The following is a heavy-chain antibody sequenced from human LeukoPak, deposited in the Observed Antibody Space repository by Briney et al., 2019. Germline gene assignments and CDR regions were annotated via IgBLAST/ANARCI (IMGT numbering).Heavy chain of an antibody. J-gene: IGHJ6*03. CDR2: IYYSGST. V-gene: IGHV4-59*01. Sequence: TSETLSLTCTVSGGSISSYYWSWIRQPPGKGLEWIGYIYYSGSTNYNPSLKSRVTISVDTSKNQFSLKLSSVTAADTAVYYCARGGGYCSGGSCYVDYYYMDVWGKGTTVTVSS. D-gene: IGHD2-15*01. CDR3: ARGGGYCSGGSCYVDYYYMDV. CDR1: GGSISSYY.